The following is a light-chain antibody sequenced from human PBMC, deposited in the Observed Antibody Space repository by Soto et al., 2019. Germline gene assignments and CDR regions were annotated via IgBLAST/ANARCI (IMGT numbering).Light chain of an antibody. V-gene: IGKV3D-15*01. J-gene: IGKJ1*01. CDR1: QSVSIN. CDR2: GAS. Sequence: EIVMTQSPATLSVSPGERATLSCRASQSVSINLAWYQQKHGQAPRVLIYGASNRATGIPARFSGSGSGTDFTLTISRLEPEDFAVYYCHQYGGSPGTLGQGTKVDIK. CDR3: HQYGGSPGT.